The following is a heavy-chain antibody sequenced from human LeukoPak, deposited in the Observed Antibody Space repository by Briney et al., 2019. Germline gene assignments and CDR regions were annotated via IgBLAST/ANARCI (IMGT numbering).Heavy chain of an antibody. J-gene: IGHJ6*03. V-gene: IGHV1-2*02. CDR2: INPNSGGT. D-gene: IGHD6-13*01. CDR1: GYTFTGYY. Sequence: GASVKVSCKASGYTFTGYYMHWVRQAPGQGLEWMGWINPNSGGTNYARKFQGRVTMTRDTSISTAYMELSRLRSDDTAVYYCAREIGSSSWYRHYYYYMDVWGKGTTVTVSS. CDR3: AREIGSSSWYRHYYYYMDV.